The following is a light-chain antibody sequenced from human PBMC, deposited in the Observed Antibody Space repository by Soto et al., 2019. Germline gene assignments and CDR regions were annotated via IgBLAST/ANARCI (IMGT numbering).Light chain of an antibody. V-gene: IGKV4-1*01. CDR2: WAS. J-gene: IGKJ4*01. CDR1: QSIFYNSANKNY. Sequence: IVMTQSPDSLAVSLGERATINCKSSQSIFYNSANKNYLSWYQQKPGQPPKLFIYWASTRESGVPDRFSGSGSGTDFTLTISSLQAEDVAVYYCQQHYSSPLTFGGGTRVEIK. CDR3: QQHYSSPLT.